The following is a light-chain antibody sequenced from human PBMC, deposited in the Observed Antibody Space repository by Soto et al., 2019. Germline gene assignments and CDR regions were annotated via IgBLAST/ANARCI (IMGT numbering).Light chain of an antibody. CDR1: QSFSTW. Sequence: DIPMTQSPSTLSASVGDRVTITCRASQSFSTWLAWYQQKPGKAPKLLIYKASSLQSGVPSRFSGSGSGTEFTLTISSLQPDDFAAYYCQQYNSYPRTFGQGTKVEIK. J-gene: IGKJ1*01. CDR2: KAS. V-gene: IGKV1-5*03. CDR3: QQYNSYPRT.